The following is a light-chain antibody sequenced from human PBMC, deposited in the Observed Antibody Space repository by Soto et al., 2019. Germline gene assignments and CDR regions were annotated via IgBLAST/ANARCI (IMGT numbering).Light chain of an antibody. CDR1: QSVSSSY. CDR3: QHYSSSPRT. CDR2: GTS. J-gene: IGKJ1*01. V-gene: IGKV3-20*01. Sequence: EIVLTQSPGTLSLFPGERATLSCRASQSVSSSYLAWYQQKPGQAPRLLIYGTSSRATGIPDRFSGSGSGTDFPLTISRLEPEDLAVYYCQHYSSSPRTFGQGTKVEIK.